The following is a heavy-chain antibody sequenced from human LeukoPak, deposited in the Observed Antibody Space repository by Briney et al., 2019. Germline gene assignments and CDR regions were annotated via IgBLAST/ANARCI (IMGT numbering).Heavy chain of an antibody. CDR2: ISSSSSYI. V-gene: IGHV3-21*01. D-gene: IGHD2-2*02. CDR1: GFTFRNYL. J-gene: IGHJ2*01. CDR3: AILNIVVVPAAINMNWYFDL. Sequence: GGSLRLSCAASGFTFRNYLMNWVRQAPGKGLEWVSSISSSSSYIYYADSVKGRFTISRDNAKNSLYLQMNSLRAEDTAVYYCAILNIVVVPAAINMNWYFDLWGRGTLVTVSS.